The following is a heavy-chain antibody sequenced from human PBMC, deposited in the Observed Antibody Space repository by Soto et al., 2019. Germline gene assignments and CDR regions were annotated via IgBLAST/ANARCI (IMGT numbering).Heavy chain of an antibody. CDR2: IIPIFGTA. Sequence: SVKVSCKASGGTFSSYAISWVRQAPGQGLEWMGGIIPIFGTANYAQKFQGRVTITADKSTSTAYMELSSLRSEDTAVYYCAGEAPRNNYYDSSGYFDYWGQGTLVTVSS. CDR1: GGTFSSYA. CDR3: AGEAPRNNYYDSSGYFDY. D-gene: IGHD3-22*01. J-gene: IGHJ4*02. V-gene: IGHV1-69*06.